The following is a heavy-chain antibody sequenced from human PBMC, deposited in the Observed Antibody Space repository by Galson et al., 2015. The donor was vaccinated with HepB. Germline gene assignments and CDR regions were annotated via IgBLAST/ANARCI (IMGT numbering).Heavy chain of an antibody. J-gene: IGHJ5*02. Sequence: SLRLSCAASGFSISDYYMTWVRQAPGKGLEWVANINKDGSEKYYVDSVKGRFTISRDNAKRSLWLQMNSLRVEDTAMYYCVRDREVAGGGDWFDPWGQGTLVTVSS. CDR1: GFSISDYY. CDR2: INKDGSEK. V-gene: IGHV3-7*01. CDR3: VRDREVAGGGDWFDP. D-gene: IGHD6-13*01.